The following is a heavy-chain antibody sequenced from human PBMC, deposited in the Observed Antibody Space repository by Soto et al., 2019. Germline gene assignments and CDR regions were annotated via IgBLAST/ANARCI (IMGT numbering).Heavy chain of an antibody. J-gene: IGHJ4*01. CDR3: ASGRETAMVHFDF. Sequence: SVKVSCKASGGTFSTYTGSWLRQAPGQGREWMGGITPIFERAKYAHKFQGTVTITADESTSTAYMELSSLRSEDAAVYYCASGRETAMVHFDFWGQGTQVTVSS. D-gene: IGHD5-18*01. V-gene: IGHV1-69*13. CDR2: ITPIFERA. CDR1: GGTFSTYT.